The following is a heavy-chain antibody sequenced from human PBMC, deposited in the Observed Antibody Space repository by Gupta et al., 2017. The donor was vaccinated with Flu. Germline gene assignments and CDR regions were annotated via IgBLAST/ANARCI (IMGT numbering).Heavy chain of an antibody. D-gene: IGHD1-1*01. Sequence: FSFSGCAMPGMRQASGKVLEWVGSIRSKANSVATAFAASVKGRFNIACDDTKSTGYLQMNGLRSEDTAVYYCTFSWNDGHNWGQGTLVTVSS. CDR1: FSFSGCA. V-gene: IGHV3-73*01. CDR2: IRSKANSVAT. J-gene: IGHJ4*02. CDR3: TFSWNDGHN.